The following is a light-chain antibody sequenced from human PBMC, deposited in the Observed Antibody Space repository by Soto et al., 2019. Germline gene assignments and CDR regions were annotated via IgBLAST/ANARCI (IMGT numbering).Light chain of an antibody. CDR2: DSS. Sequence: SYELTQPPSVSVAPGQTARITCGGTNIGIKSVHWYQLKSGQAPVMVVYDSSDRPSGIPERFSGSNSENTATLTISRVEAGDEADYYCQVWESSGDPVLFGGGTKLTVL. CDR3: QVWESSGDPVL. CDR1: NIGIKS. J-gene: IGLJ2*01. V-gene: IGLV3-21*02.